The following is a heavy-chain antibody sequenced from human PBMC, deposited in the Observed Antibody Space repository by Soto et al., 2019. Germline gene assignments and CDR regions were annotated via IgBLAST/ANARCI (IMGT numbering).Heavy chain of an antibody. D-gene: IGHD2-15*01. V-gene: IGHV4-59*01. J-gene: IGHJ5*02. Sequence: SETLSLTCTVSGGSISNYYWSWFRQTPGKGLEWIGYVHDSWGSNYNPSLKSRVAISLDTSKSQFSLKLTSVTAADTAVYYCASALYCSGGSCSFDPWGQGTLVT. CDR1: GGSISNYY. CDR2: VHDSWGS. CDR3: ASALYCSGGSCSFDP.